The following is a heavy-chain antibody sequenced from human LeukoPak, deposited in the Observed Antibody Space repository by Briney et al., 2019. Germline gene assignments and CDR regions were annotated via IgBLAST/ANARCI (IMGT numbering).Heavy chain of an antibody. Sequence: PSQTLSLTCTVSGNSISSGDNYWSWIRQPAGKGLEWIGRIYTSGSTNYNPSLKSRVTISVDTSKNQFSLKLSSVTAADTAVYYCARGPYYDYVWGSYRVDAFDIWGQGTMVTVSS. J-gene: IGHJ3*02. D-gene: IGHD3-16*02. V-gene: IGHV4-61*02. CDR2: IYTSGST. CDR3: ARGPYYDYVWGSYRVDAFDI. CDR1: GNSISSGDNY.